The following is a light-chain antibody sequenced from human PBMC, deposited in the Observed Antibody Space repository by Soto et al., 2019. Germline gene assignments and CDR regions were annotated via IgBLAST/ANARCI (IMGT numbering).Light chain of an antibody. Sequence: EIVLTQSPATLSLSPGERATLSCRASQTISSYLAWYQQKPGQAPRLLIYDASNRAAGIPARFSGFGSGTDFTLTISSLEPEDFAIYYCQQRTSWPLTFGGGTNVEIK. CDR2: DAS. CDR3: QQRTSWPLT. J-gene: IGKJ4*01. CDR1: QTISSY. V-gene: IGKV3-11*01.